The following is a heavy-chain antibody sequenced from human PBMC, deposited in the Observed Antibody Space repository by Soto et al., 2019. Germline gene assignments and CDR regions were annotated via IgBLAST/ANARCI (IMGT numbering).Heavy chain of an antibody. D-gene: IGHD6-13*01. CDR2: NIPILGIA. V-gene: IGHV1-69*02. CDR1: GGTVSSYT. CDR3: AGSSDSSSWYVYYYYGMDV. J-gene: IGHJ6*02. Sequence: QVQLVQSGAEVKKPGSSVKVSCKASGGTVSSYTISWVQQAPGQGLEWMGRNIPILGIANYAQKFQVRVTITADKSTSQAYMELSSLRSEDTAVCYCAGSSDSSSWYVYYYYGMDVWGQGTTVTVSS.